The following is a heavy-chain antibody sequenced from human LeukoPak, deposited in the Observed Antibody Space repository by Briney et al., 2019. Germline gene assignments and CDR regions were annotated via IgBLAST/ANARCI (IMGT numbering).Heavy chain of an antibody. J-gene: IGHJ4*02. CDR1: GVTVSSSY. Sequence: GGSLRLSCAASGVTVSSSYMTWVRQAPEKGLEWVSLIYNDGRTFYADSLKGRFTVSRHDSKNTLYHQMNSLRPEDTAVYYCARVPLHPTISSFDYWGQGTLVTVSS. CDR3: ARVPLHPTISSFDY. D-gene: IGHD2/OR15-2a*01. CDR2: IYNDGRT. V-gene: IGHV3-53*04.